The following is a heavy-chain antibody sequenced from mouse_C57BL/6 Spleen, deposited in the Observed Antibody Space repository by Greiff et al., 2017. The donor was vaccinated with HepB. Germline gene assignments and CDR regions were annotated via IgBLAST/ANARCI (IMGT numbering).Heavy chain of an antibody. V-gene: IGHV1-59*01. CDR1: GYTFTSYW. CDR3: ARSDYYGSNLYYAMDY. J-gene: IGHJ4*01. D-gene: IGHD1-1*01. Sequence: QVQLQQPGAELVRPGTSVKLSCKASGYTFTSYWMHWVKQRPGQGLEWIGVIDPSDSYTNYNQKFKGKATLTVDTSSSTAYMQLSSLTSEDSAVYYCARSDYYGSNLYYAMDYWGQGTSVTVSS. CDR2: IDPSDSYT.